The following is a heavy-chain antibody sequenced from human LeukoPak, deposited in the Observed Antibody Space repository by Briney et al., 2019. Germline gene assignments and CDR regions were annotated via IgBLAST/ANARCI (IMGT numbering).Heavy chain of an antibody. CDR2: ISSSGSTI. Sequence: GGSLRLSCAASGFTFSDYYMSWSRRAPGKGLEWVSYISSSGSTIYYADSVKGRFTISRDNAKNSLYLQMNSMRAEDTAVYYCASAQQLVHWVWGKGTLVTVSS. CDR1: GFTFSDYY. J-gene: IGHJ4*02. D-gene: IGHD6-13*01. V-gene: IGHV3-11*01. CDR3: ASAQQLVHWV.